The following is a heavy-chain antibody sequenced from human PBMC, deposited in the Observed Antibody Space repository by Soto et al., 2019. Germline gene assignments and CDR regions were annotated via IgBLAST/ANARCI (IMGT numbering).Heavy chain of an antibody. CDR3: AFPATADFDY. Sequence: SETLSLTCVVSGGSISKTNWWSWVRQPPGKGLEWIGEIYHSGTTHYSPSLQSRVTMSVDMSKNHFSLRLSSVTAADTAVYYCAFPATADFDYWGQGTQVTVS. CDR2: IYHSGTT. CDR1: GGSISKTNW. D-gene: IGHD6-13*01. V-gene: IGHV4-4*02. J-gene: IGHJ4*02.